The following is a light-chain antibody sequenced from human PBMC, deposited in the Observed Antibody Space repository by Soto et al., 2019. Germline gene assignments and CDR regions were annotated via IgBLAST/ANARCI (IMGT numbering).Light chain of an antibody. CDR2: EVS. CDR1: SSDVGGYNH. CDR3: SSFTYSSTWV. Sequence: QSALTQPASVSGSPGQSITISCTGTSSDVGGYNHVSWYQQHPGKAPKLIIYEVSKRPSGVSNRFSGSRSGNTASLTISGLQPEDEADYYCSSFTYSSTWVFGGGTKLTVL. J-gene: IGLJ3*02. V-gene: IGLV2-14*01.